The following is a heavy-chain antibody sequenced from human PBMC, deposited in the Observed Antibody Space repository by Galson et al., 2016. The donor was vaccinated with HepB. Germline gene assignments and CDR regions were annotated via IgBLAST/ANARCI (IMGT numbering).Heavy chain of an antibody. CDR2: IYQDGSEK. Sequence: SLRLSCAASRFTLSYFYMSWVRQAPGKGLEWVANIYQDGSEKSYVDSVKGRFTISRDNAKNSLYLQMHSLRTEDTAVYYCAKNSYSSAWYPDYWGQGTLVTVSS. CDR1: RFTLSYFY. V-gene: IGHV3-7*01. CDR3: AKNSYSSAWYPDY. J-gene: IGHJ4*02. D-gene: IGHD6-19*01.